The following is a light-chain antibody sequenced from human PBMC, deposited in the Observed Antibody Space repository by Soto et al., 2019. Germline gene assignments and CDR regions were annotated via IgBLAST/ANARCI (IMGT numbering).Light chain of an antibody. CDR3: QQYYSTPET. CDR2: WAS. Sequence: DIVMTQSPDSLAVSLGERATINCKSSQSVLHSSNNKNYLAWYQQKPGQPPKLLIYWASTRESGVPDRFSGSGSGTDFTLTINSLQAEDVAVYYCQQYYSTPETFGQGTKVEIK. V-gene: IGKV4-1*01. CDR1: QSVLHSSNNKNY. J-gene: IGKJ1*01.